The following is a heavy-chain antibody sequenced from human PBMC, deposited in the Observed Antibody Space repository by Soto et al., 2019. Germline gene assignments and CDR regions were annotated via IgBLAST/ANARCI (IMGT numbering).Heavy chain of an antibody. D-gene: IGHD2-2*01. CDR3: ARRERGVLVPAATEFDY. J-gene: IGHJ4*02. CDR2: MNPNSGNT. Sequence: ASVKVSCKASGYTFTSYDINWVRQATGQGFEWMGWMNPNSGNTGYAQKFQGRVTMTRNTSISTAYMELSSLRSEDTAVYYCARRERGVLVPAATEFDYWGQGTLVTVSS. V-gene: IGHV1-8*01. CDR1: GYTFTSYD.